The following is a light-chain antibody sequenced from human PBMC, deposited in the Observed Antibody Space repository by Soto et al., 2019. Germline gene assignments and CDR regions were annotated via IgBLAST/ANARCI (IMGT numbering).Light chain of an antibody. CDR2: DAS. CDR3: QQYNSYST. Sequence: DIQMTQSPSTMSPSXGDRVTITCRASQSISSWLAWYQQKPGKAPKLLIYDASSLESGVPSRFSGSGSGTEFTLTISSLQPDDFATYYCQQYNSYSTFGQGTRLEIK. V-gene: IGKV1-5*01. J-gene: IGKJ5*01. CDR1: QSISSW.